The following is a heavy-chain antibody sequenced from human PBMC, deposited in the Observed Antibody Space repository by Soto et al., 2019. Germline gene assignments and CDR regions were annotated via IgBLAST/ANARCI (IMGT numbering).Heavy chain of an antibody. V-gene: IGHV3-11*01. Sequence: GGSLRLSCAASGFTFSDYYMSWIRQAPGKGLEWVSYISSSGSTIYYADSVKGRFTISRDNAKNSLYLQMNSLRAEDTAVYYCARVGRDLVSARYFSLIFDYWGQGTLVTVSS. J-gene: IGHJ4*02. CDR2: ISSSGSTI. CDR3: ARVGRDLVSARYFSLIFDY. D-gene: IGHD3-9*01. CDR1: GFTFSDYY.